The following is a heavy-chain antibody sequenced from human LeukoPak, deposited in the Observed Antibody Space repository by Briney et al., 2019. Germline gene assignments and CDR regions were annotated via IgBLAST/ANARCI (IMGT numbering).Heavy chain of an antibody. V-gene: IGHV1-18*01. CDR3: ARGYYDFWSGYYYYMDV. J-gene: IGHJ6*03. CDR1: GYTFTSHG. CDR2: ISVYNGNT. Sequence: ASVKVSCKASGYTFTSHGISWVRQAPGQGPEWMGWISVYNGNTNYAQKLQGRVTMTTDTSTSTAYMELRSLRSDDTAVYYCARGYYDFWSGYYYYMDVWGKGTTVTVSS. D-gene: IGHD3-3*01.